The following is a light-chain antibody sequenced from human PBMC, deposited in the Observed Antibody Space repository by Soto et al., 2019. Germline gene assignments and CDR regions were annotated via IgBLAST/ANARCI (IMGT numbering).Light chain of an antibody. CDR3: CSYAGTRDV. J-gene: IGLJ2*01. Sequence: QSVLTQPASVSGSPGQSITISCIGTNSDIGNYNLVSWYQQHPGKAPKLLIYDVSKRPSGVSNRFSGSKSDNTASLTISGLQAEDEADYYCCSYAGTRDVFGGGTKLTVL. CDR2: DVS. CDR1: NSDIGNYNL. V-gene: IGLV2-23*02.